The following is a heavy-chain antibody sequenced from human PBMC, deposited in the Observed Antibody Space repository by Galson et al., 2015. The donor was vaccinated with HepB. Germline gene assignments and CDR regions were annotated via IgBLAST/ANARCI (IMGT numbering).Heavy chain of an antibody. J-gene: IGHJ6*02. V-gene: IGHV3-23*01. Sequence: SLRLSCAAPGFTFSSYAMTWVRQAPGKGLEWVSSISSSGETTYYADSVKGRFTISRDNSKNTLYLQMNSLRAEDTAVYYCAKSIAIDYGDYYYYYQYGMDVWGQGTTVTVSS. CDR1: GFTFSSYA. CDR2: ISSSGETT. D-gene: IGHD4-17*01. CDR3: AKSIAIDYGDYYYYYQYGMDV.